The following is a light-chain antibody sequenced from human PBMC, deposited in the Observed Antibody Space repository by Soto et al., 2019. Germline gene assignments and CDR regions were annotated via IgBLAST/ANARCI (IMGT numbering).Light chain of an antibody. J-gene: IGKJ1*01. CDR2: KAS. V-gene: IGKV1-5*03. Sequence: DSQMTQSHSTLSGSVGDRVTITCRASQTISSWLAWYQQKPGKAPRLLIYKASTLKSGVPSRFSGSGSGTEFTLTISSLQPDDFATYYCQHYNSYSEAFGQGTKV. CDR1: QTISSW. CDR3: QHYNSYSEA.